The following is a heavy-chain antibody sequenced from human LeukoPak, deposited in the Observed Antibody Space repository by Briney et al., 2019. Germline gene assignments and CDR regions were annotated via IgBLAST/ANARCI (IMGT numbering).Heavy chain of an antibody. Sequence: GGSLRLSCAASGFTFSSYSMNWVRQAPGKGLEWVSSISSSSSYIYYADSVKGRFTISRDNAKNSLYLQMNSLRAEDTAVYYCARDTQAYSHYYYYGMDVWGQGTTVTVSS. V-gene: IGHV3-21*01. J-gene: IGHJ6*02. CDR3: ARDTQAYSHYYYYGMDV. D-gene: IGHD2-15*01. CDR1: GFTFSSYS. CDR2: ISSSSSYI.